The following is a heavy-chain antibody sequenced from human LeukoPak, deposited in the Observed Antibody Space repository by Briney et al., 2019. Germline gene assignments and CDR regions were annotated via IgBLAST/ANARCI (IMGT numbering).Heavy chain of an antibody. CDR2: IKQDGSEK. CDR3: ARDSGWGGYDYLDY. CDR1: GFTFSSYW. J-gene: IGHJ4*02. D-gene: IGHD5-12*01. V-gene: IGHV3-7*01. Sequence: GGSLRLSCAASGFTFSSYWMSWVRQAPGKGLEWVANIKQDGSEKYYVDSVKGRFTISRDNAKNSLYLQMNSLRAEDTAVYYCARDSGWGGYDYLDYWGQGTLVTVSS.